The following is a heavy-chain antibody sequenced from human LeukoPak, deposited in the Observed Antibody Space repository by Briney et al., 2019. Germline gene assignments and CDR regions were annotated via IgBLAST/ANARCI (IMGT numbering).Heavy chain of an antibody. V-gene: IGHV3-53*01. D-gene: IGHD3-3*02. CDR3: ARVGDHFHWNLDL. Sequence: GSLRLSCAASGFTLSTYYMNWVRQAPGKGLEWVSIIYSGGTTYYADSVKGRFTISRDTSKNTLSLQMNSLRAEDTAVYFCARVGDHFHWNLDLWGRGTLVAVSS. J-gene: IGHJ2*01. CDR1: GFTLSTYY. CDR2: IYSGGTT.